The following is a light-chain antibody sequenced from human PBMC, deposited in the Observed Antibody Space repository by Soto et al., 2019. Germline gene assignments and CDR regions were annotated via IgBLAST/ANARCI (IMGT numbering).Light chain of an antibody. Sequence: DIQMTQSPSTLSASVGDRVTITCRASQSISSQLAWYQQKPGKAPKLLIYDASSLESVVPSRFSGSGSGTEFTLTISSLHPDDFASYYCQQDSGYPRTFGQGTKVEI. V-gene: IGKV1-5*01. CDR2: DAS. CDR3: QQDSGYPRT. J-gene: IGKJ1*01. CDR1: QSISSQ.